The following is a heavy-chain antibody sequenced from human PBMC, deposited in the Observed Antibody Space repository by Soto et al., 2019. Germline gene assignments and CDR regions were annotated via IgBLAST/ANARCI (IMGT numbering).Heavy chain of an antibody. Sequence: PSETLSLTCTVSGGSISSYYWSWIRQPPGKGLEWIGYIHYSGSTKYNPSLKSRVTISADTSKNQFSLKLSSVTAADTAVYYCARGHYDFWSGYFATIAYWGQGTLVTVSS. V-gene: IGHV4-59*08. J-gene: IGHJ4*02. D-gene: IGHD3-3*01. CDR3: ARGHYDFWSGYFATIAY. CDR2: IHYSGST. CDR1: GGSISSYY.